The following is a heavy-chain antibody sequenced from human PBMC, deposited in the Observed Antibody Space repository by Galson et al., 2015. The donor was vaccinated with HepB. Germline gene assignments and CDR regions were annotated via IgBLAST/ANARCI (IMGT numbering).Heavy chain of an antibody. J-gene: IGHJ6*02. CDR2: ISSGGTK. Sequence: SLRLSCAVSGFSFTSHSMNWVRQAPGKGLEWVSYISSGGTKYYADSVKGRFTISRDNAKKSMYLHMSSLRAEDTAIYYCARNPASYDYYNTDVWGQGTTVTVSS. CDR3: ARNPASYDYYNTDV. CDR1: GFSFTSHS. D-gene: IGHD6-25*01. V-gene: IGHV3-48*01.